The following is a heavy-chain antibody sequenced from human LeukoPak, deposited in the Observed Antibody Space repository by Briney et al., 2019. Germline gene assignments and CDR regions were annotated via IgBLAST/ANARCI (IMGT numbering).Heavy chain of an antibody. D-gene: IGHD2-2*01. V-gene: IGHV3-21*01. J-gene: IGHJ4*02. CDR2: ISSSSSYI. Sequence: GGSLRLSCTASGFTFGDYAMSWIRQAPGKGLEWVSSISSSSSYIYYADSVKGRFTISRDNAKNSLYLQMNSLRAEDTAVYYCARDHGYCSSTSCYVDYFDYWGQGTLVTVSS. CDR1: GFTFGDYA. CDR3: ARDHGYCSSTSCYVDYFDY.